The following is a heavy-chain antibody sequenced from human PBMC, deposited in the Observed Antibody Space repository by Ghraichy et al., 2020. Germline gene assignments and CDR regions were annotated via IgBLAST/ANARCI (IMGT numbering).Heavy chain of an antibody. CDR1: GGSISSYY. Sequence: SETLSLTCTVSGGSISSYYWSWIRQPPGKGLEWIGYIYYSGSTNYNPSLKSRVTISVDTSKNQFSLKLSSVTAADTAVYYCARAADPVAARPGYFDYWGQGTLVTVSS. CDR2: IYYSGST. J-gene: IGHJ4*02. CDR3: ARAADPVAARPGYFDY. D-gene: IGHD6-6*01. V-gene: IGHV4-59*01.